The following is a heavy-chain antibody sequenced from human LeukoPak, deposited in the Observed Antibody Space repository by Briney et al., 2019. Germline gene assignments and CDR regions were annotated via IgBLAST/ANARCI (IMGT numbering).Heavy chain of an antibody. D-gene: IGHD3-22*01. CDR1: GYTFTGYY. J-gene: IGHJ4*02. Sequence: PGASVKVSCKASGYTFTGYYMHWVRQAPGQGLEWMGWINPNSGGTNYAQKFQGRVTMTRDTSISTAYMELSRLRSDDTAVYYCARGQEYDSSGYYYFFEPLYFDYWGQGTLVTVSS. CDR2: INPNSGGT. V-gene: IGHV1-2*02. CDR3: ARGQEYDSSGYYYFFEPLYFDY.